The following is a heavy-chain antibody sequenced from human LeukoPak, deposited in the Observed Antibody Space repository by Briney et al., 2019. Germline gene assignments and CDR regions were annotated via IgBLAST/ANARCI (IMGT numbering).Heavy chain of an antibody. V-gene: IGHV4-59*08. D-gene: IGHD6-19*01. J-gene: IGHJ4*02. CDR3: ARRGYSSGWYYFDY. CDR2: IYYSGST. Sequence: SETLSLTCTVSGGSISNYYWNWTRQPPGKGLEFIGCIYYSGSTTYNPSLKSRVTISVDTSKNQFSLKLISVTAADTAVYYCARRGYSSGWYYFDYWGQGTLVTVSS. CDR1: GGSISNYY.